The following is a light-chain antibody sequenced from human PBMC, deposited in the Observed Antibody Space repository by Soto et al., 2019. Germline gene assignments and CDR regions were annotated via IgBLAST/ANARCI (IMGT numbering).Light chain of an antibody. J-gene: IGKJ3*01. CDR2: DAS. CDR1: QSLGIY. CDR3: QQRSNWPRFFT. Sequence: EIVLTQSPATLSLSPGERATLSCRASQSLGIYLAWYQQKPGQAPRLLIYDASNRATGIPARFSGSGSETDFTLTIDSLEPEDFAIYYCQQRSNWPRFFTFGAGTKVDIK. V-gene: IGKV3-11*01.